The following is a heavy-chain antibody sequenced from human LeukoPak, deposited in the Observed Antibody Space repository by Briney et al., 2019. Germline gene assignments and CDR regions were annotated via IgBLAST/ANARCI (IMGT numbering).Heavy chain of an antibody. CDR3: ARGRDGYNYIWFDP. D-gene: IGHD5-24*01. CDR2: IIPIFGTA. J-gene: IGHJ5*02. V-gene: IGHV1-69*05. Sequence: SAKASCKASGGTFSSYAISWVRQAPGQGLEWMGGIIPIFGTANYAQKFQGRVTITTDESTSTAYMELSSLRSEDTAVYYCARGRDGYNYIWFDPWGQGTLVTVSS. CDR1: GGTFSSYA.